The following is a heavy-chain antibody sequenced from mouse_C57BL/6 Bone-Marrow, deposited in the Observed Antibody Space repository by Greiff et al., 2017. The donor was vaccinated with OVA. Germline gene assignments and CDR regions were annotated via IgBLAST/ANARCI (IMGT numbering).Heavy chain of an antibody. Sequence: QVQLKESGAELVKPGASVKLSCKASGYTFTSYWMHWVKQRPGRGLEWIGRIDPNSGGTKYNEKFKSKATLTVDKPSSTAYMQLSSLTSEDSAVYYGAREYYGSSVGWFADWGQGALVTVSA. V-gene: IGHV1-72*01. CDR3: AREYYGSSVGWFAD. J-gene: IGHJ3*01. CDR1: GYTFTSYW. D-gene: IGHD1-1*01. CDR2: IDPNSGGT.